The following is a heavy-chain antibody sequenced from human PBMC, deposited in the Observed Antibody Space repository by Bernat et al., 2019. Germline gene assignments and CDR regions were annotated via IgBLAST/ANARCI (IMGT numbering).Heavy chain of an antibody. CDR3: ARDQLPLLYYYYYYMDV. CDR1: GFTFSGSA. Sequence: EVQLVESGGGLVQPGGSLKLSCAASGFTFSGSAMHWVRQASGKGLEWVGRIRSKPYSYATAYAASVKGRFTISRHDSTNTAYLQMNSLRAEDTAVYYCARDQLPLLYYYYYYMDVWGKGTTVTVSS. CDR2: IRSKPYSYAT. V-gene: IGHV3-73*01. D-gene: IGHD2-2*01. J-gene: IGHJ6*03.